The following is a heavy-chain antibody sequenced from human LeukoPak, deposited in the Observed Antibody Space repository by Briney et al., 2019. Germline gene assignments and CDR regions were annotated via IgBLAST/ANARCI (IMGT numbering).Heavy chain of an antibody. CDR3: ARPTPSFSSGWHNPYFDY. CDR1: GFTSSSYA. Sequence: PGRSLRLSCAASGFTSSSYAMHWVRQAPGKGLDWVAVISYDGNNKYYADSVKGRFTISRDNSKNTLYLQMNSLRAEDTAVYYCARPTPSFSSGWHNPYFDYWGQGTLVTVSS. CDR2: ISYDGNNK. J-gene: IGHJ4*02. D-gene: IGHD6-19*01. V-gene: IGHV3-30*04.